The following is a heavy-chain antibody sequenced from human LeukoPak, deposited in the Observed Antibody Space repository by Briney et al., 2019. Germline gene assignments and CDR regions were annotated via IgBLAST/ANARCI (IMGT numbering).Heavy chain of an antibody. CDR1: GGSISSYY. D-gene: IGHD6-19*01. CDR3: ARGNSGYSSGWPDY. Sequence: TPSETLSLTCTVSGGSISSYYWSWIRQPPGKGLEWIGYIYYSGSTNYNPSLKSRVTISVDTSKNQFSLKLSSVTAADTAVYYCARGNSGYSSGWPDYWGQGTLVTVSS. CDR2: IYYSGST. J-gene: IGHJ4*02. V-gene: IGHV4-59*01.